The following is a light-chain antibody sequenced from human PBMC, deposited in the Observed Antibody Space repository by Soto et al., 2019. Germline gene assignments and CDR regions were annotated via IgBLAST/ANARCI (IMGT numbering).Light chain of an antibody. CDR2: GDS. Sequence: QSVLTQPPSVSGAPGQRVTISCTGNSSNIGAGYDVHWYQQLPGTAPRLLIYGDSNRPSGVPDRFSGSKSGTSASLAITGLQAEDEADYYCQSYDTSLSVRYVFGTGTKLTVL. CDR3: QSYDTSLSVRYV. CDR1: SSNIGAGYD. J-gene: IGLJ1*01. V-gene: IGLV1-40*01.